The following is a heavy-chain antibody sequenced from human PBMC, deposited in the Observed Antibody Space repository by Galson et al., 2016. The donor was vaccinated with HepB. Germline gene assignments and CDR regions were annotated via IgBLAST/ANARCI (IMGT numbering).Heavy chain of an antibody. CDR2: IGWDGYSP. V-gene: IGHV3-43*01. D-gene: IGHD4/OR15-4a*01. Sequence: SLRLSCAASGFTFDDYTMHWVRQAPGKGLEWVSLIGWDGYSPRYADSVKGRFTISRDNSKSSLYLQMNSLTTEDTALYYCVKGYSERHDYGVFFQNWGQGTLVTVSS. CDR1: GFTFDDYT. J-gene: IGHJ4*02. CDR3: VKGYSERHDYGVFFQN.